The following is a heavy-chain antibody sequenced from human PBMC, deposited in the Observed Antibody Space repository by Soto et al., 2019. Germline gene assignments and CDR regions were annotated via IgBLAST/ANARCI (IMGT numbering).Heavy chain of an antibody. Sequence: EVQLVESGGGLVQPGGSLRLSCAASGFTFSSYEMNWVRQVPGKGLEWVSYISSSGNSIYYAESVKGRFTIYRDNAKSSLYLQMNSLRAEDTAVYYCARPLRSSGWSYYFDYWGQGTLVTVSS. CDR3: ARPLRSSGWSYYFDY. CDR2: ISSSGNSI. D-gene: IGHD6-19*01. V-gene: IGHV3-48*03. CDR1: GFTFSSYE. J-gene: IGHJ4*02.